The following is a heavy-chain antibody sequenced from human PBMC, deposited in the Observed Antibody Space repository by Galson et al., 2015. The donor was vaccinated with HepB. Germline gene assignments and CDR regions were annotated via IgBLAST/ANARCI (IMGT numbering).Heavy chain of an antibody. Sequence: SLRLSCAASGFTFSSYWMHWVRQAPGKGLVWVSRLNSDGSSTSYADSVKGRFTISRDNAKNTLYLQMNSLRAEDTAVYYCARDVVGPTPDSAFDIWGQGTMVTVSS. CDR1: GFTFSSYW. CDR3: ARDVVGPTPDSAFDI. V-gene: IGHV3-74*01. J-gene: IGHJ3*02. D-gene: IGHD2-15*01. CDR2: LNSDGSST.